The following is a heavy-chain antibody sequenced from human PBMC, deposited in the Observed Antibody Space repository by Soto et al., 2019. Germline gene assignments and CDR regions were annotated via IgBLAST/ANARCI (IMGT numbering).Heavy chain of an antibody. CDR2: ISYDGSNN. Sequence: QVQLVESGGGVVQPGRSLRLSCAASGFTFSSYAMHWVRQAPGKGLEWVAVISYDGSNNYYADSVKGRFTISRDNSKNTLYLQMNSLRAEDTAVYYCARATVRGTYWYFDLWGRGTLVTVSS. CDR3: ARATVRGTYWYFDL. D-gene: IGHD3-10*01. CDR1: GFTFSSYA. V-gene: IGHV3-30-3*01. J-gene: IGHJ2*01.